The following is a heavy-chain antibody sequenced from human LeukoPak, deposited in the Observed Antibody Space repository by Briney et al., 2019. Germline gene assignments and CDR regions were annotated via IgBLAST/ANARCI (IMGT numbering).Heavy chain of an antibody. CDR3: ARGAARLPDY. V-gene: IGHV1-2*02. J-gene: IGHJ4*02. D-gene: IGHD6-6*01. CDR1: GFTFSANY. CDR2: INPNTGGT. Sequence: ASVKVSCKASGFTFSANYIHWVRQAPGQGLEYMGWINPNTGGTNYAQKLQGRVTMTTDTSTSTAYMEQRSLRSDDTAVYYCARGAARLPDYWGQGTLVTVSS.